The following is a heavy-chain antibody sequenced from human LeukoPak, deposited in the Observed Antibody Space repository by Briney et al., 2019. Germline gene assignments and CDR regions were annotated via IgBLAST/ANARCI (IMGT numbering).Heavy chain of an antibody. CDR2: IYYSGST. CDR3: ARSYDSSGYYYYGMDV. J-gene: IGHJ6*02. D-gene: IGHD3-22*01. CDR1: GGSISRYY. Sequence: PSETLSLTCTVSGGSISRYYWSWIRQPPGKGLEWIGYIYYSGSTSYNPSLKSRVTISLDTSKNQFSLTLSSVTAADTAAYHCARSYDSSGYYYYGMDVWGLGTTVTVSS. V-gene: IGHV4-59*01.